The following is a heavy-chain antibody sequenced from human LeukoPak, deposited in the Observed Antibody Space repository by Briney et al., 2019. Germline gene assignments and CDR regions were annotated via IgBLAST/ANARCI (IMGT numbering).Heavy chain of an antibody. J-gene: IGHJ6*02. Sequence: ASVKVSCKASGYTFTSYGISWVRQAPGRGLEWMGWISAYNGNTNYAQKLQGRVTMTTDTSTSTAYMELRSLRSDDTAVYYCARDGDIVVVVAATRHYYYYGMDVWGQGTTVTVSS. CDR1: GYTFTSYG. V-gene: IGHV1-18*01. CDR3: ARDGDIVVVVAATRHYYYYGMDV. CDR2: ISAYNGNT. D-gene: IGHD2-15*01.